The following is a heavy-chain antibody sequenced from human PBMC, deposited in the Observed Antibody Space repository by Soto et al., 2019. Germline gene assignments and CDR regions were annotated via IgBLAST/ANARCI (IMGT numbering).Heavy chain of an antibody. Sequence: EVQLVESGGGLVQPGGSLRLSCAASGFTFSSYAMSWVRQAPGKGLEWVSAISGSGGSTYYADSVKGRFTISRDNSKNTLYLQMNNLRAEDTAVYHCAKDRDDYIWGSYRVFDYWGQGNLVTVSS. D-gene: IGHD3-16*02. CDR3: AKDRDDYIWGSYRVFDY. J-gene: IGHJ4*02. CDR2: ISGSGGST. V-gene: IGHV3-23*04. CDR1: GFTFSSYA.